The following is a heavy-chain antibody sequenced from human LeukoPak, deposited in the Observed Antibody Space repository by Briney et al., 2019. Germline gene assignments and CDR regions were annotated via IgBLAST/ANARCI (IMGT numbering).Heavy chain of an antibody. CDR3: AKDYAYYYGSGIGGFEY. V-gene: IGHV3-23*01. J-gene: IGHJ4*02. CDR2: ISGSGATT. Sequence: GGSLRLSCAASGFTFSSYAMSWVRQAPGKGLEWVSAISGSGATTYYADSVKGRFTISRDKSNNTLYLQMNSLRAEDTAVYYCAKDYAYYYGSGIGGFEYWGQGTQVTVSS. D-gene: IGHD3-10*01. CDR1: GFTFSSYA.